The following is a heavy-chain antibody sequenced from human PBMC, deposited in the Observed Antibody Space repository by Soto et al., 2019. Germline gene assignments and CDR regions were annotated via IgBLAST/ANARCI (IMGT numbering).Heavy chain of an antibody. Sequence: VGSLRLSCVASGFPCSSYAMSWVRQTPGKGLEWVSGISGSGGRTYYSTSLKTRLTISKDTSKNQVVLTMTNMDPVDTATYYCARAYSSGWHYYYYGMDVWGQGTTVTVSS. CDR2: ISGSGGRT. V-gene: IGHV3-23*01. J-gene: IGHJ6*02. CDR1: GFPCSSYA. D-gene: IGHD6-19*01. CDR3: ARAYSSGWHYYYYGMDV.